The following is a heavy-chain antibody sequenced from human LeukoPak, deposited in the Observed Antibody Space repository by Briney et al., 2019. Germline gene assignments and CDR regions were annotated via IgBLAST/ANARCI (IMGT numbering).Heavy chain of an antibody. D-gene: IGHD2-2*01. V-gene: IGHV1-69*05. J-gene: IGHJ2*01. CDR2: IIPIFGTA. CDR1: GGTFSSYA. Sequence: GASVEVSCKASGGTFSSYAISWVRQAPGQGLEWMGGIIPIFGTANYAQKFQGRVTITTDESTSTAYMELSSLRSEDTAVYYCARAAPTADIVVVPAALSWYFDLWGRGTLVTVSS. CDR3: ARAAPTADIVVVPAALSWYFDL.